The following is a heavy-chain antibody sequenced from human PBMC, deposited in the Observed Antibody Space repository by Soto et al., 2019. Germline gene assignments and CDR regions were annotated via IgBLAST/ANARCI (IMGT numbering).Heavy chain of an antibody. CDR2: ISGSGGST. D-gene: IGHD2-8*01. Sequence: EVQLLESGGGLVQPGGSLRLSCAASGFTFSSYAMSWVRQAPGKGLEWVSAISGSGGSTYYADSVKGRFTISRDNSKNTLYLQMNSLRAEDTAVHYCAKDEIGIVLMVYAITGWFDPWGQGTLVTVSS. V-gene: IGHV3-23*01. J-gene: IGHJ5*02. CDR1: GFTFSSYA. CDR3: AKDEIGIVLMVYAITGWFDP.